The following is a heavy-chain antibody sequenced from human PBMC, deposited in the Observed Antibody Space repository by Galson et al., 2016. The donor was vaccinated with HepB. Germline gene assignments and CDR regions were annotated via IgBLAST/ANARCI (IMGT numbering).Heavy chain of an antibody. D-gene: IGHD3-22*01. CDR2: IGGGGGSS. V-gene: IGHV3-23*01. CDR1: GFTFSSCA. Sequence: SLRLSCAASGFTFSSCAMSWVRQAPGKGLEWVSAIGGGGGSSYYAASVKGRFTISRDNSKNTLYLQMNSLRAEDTAVYYCAKHSRDYSDSGGYYYGRHFDVWGRGTLVTVSS. CDR3: AKHSRDYSDSGGYYYGRHFDV. J-gene: IGHJ2*01.